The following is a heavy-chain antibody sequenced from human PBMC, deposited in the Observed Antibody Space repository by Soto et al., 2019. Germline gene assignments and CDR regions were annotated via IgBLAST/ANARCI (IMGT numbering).Heavy chain of an antibody. V-gene: IGHV3-33*01. CDR1: GFTFSNYG. CDR2: IWYDGSNK. CDR3: ARGGYYDSSGYYYTFDY. J-gene: IGHJ4*02. Sequence: GGSLRLSCAASGFTFSNYGMHWVRQAPGKGLEWVAVIWYDGSNKYYADSVKGRFTISRDNSKNTLYLQMNSLRAEDTAVYYCARGGYYDSSGYYYTFDYWGQGTLVTVSS. D-gene: IGHD3-22*01.